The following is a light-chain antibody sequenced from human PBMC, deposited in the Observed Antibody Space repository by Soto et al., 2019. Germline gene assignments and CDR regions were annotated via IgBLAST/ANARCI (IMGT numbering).Light chain of an antibody. J-gene: IGKJ1*01. Sequence: DIQMTQSPSTLSASVGDRVTITCRASQSISSWLAWYQQKPGKAPKLLIYDASSLERGVPSRFSGSGSGTEFTLTISSLQPDDCATYYCQQYNSYSGTFGQGTKVEIK. V-gene: IGKV1-5*01. CDR2: DAS. CDR1: QSISSW. CDR3: QQYNSYSGT.